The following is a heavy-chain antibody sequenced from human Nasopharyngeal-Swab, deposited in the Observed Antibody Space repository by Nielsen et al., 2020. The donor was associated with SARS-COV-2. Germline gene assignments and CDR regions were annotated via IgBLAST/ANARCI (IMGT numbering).Heavy chain of an antibody. J-gene: IGHJ3*02. D-gene: IGHD5-18*01. CDR2: IDYSGNT. V-gene: IGHV4-39*07. Sequence: SETLSLTCTVSGGSISNSYYWGWIRQPPGRGLEWIGSIDYSGNTDYNLSLKSRVTISVDTSKNQFSLRLSSVTAADTAIYYCARVDTYGPELKGAFDIWGQGTVVPSPQ. CDR3: ARVDTYGPELKGAFDI. CDR1: GGSISNSYY.